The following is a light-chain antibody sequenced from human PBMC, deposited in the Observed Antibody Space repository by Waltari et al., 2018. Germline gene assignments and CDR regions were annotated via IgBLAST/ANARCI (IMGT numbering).Light chain of an antibody. Sequence: QAAPTQPPSVSGSPGQSVTISCTGTNSDIGSYNGVSWFQQHPGKAPKLLIYEVSKRPSGVSNRLSGSKSGNTASLTISGLQAEDEADYYCSSYAGSDTFLFGGGTRLTVL. CDR2: EVS. CDR1: NSDIGSYNG. J-gene: IGLJ2*01. CDR3: SSYAGSDTFL. V-gene: IGLV2-11*01.